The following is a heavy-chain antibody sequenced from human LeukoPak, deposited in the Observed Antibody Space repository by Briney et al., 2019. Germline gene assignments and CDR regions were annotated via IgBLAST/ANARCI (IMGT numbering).Heavy chain of an antibody. V-gene: IGHV3-48*01. Sequence: GGSLRLSCAASGFTFSSSSMNWVRQAPGKGLEWVSYISSGSGTIHYADSVKGRFTISRDNAKNSLFLEMNSLRAEDTAVYYCARGAAGYVGASSFDYWGQGTLVTVSS. CDR1: GFTFSSSS. CDR3: ARGAAGYVGASSFDY. J-gene: IGHJ4*02. D-gene: IGHD1-26*01. CDR2: ISSGSGTI.